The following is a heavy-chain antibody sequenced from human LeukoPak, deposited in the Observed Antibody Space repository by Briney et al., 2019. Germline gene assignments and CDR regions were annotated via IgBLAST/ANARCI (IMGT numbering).Heavy chain of an antibody. CDR2: ISYDGSNK. CDR3: AKDHLGGNYYDSSGYLQPYY. Sequence: GGSLRLSCAASGFPFSSYGMHWVRQAPGKGLEWVAVISYDGSNKYYADSVKGRFTISRDNSKNTLYLQMNSLRAEDTAVYYCAKDHLGGNYYDSSGYLQPYYWGQGTLVTVSS. V-gene: IGHV3-30*18. CDR1: GFPFSSYG. D-gene: IGHD3-22*01. J-gene: IGHJ4*02.